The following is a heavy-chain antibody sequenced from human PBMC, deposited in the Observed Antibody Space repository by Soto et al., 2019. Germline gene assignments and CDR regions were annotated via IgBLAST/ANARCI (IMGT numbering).Heavy chain of an antibody. J-gene: IGHJ4*02. CDR3: ATAARPDY. Sequence: LRLSCAASGFTFSSYGMHWVRQAPGKGLEWVAVISYDGSNKYYADSVKGRFTISRDNSKNTLYLQMNSLRAEDTAVYYCATAARPDYWGQGTLVTVSS. D-gene: IGHD6-6*01. V-gene: IGHV3-30*03. CDR2: ISYDGSNK. CDR1: GFTFSSYG.